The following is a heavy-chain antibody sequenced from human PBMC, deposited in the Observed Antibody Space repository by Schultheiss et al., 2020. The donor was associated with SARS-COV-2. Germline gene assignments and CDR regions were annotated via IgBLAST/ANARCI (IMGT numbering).Heavy chain of an antibody. J-gene: IGHJ2*01. CDR2: IYYSGST. V-gene: IGHV4-59*01. D-gene: IGHD4-23*01. CDR3: ARERRMTTVVTSWYFDL. Sequence: SETLSLTCTVSGGSISSYYWSWIRQPPGKGLEWIGYIYYSGSTNYNPSLKSRVTISVDTSKNQFSLKLSSVNAVDTAVYYCARERRMTTVVTSWYFDLWGRGTLVTVYS. CDR1: GGSISSYY.